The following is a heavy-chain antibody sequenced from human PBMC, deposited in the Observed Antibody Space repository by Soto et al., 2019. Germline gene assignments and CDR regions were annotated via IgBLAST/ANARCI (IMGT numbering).Heavy chain of an antibody. CDR3: ARLGLTRCDDRSCPGWVDP. Sequence: SETLSLTCTVSGGSISDANYYWSWIRQHPGRGLEWIGYIYYTGTTYYRPSLESRVAISVDTSQNQFSLKLGAVTAADTAVYYCARLGLTRCDDRSCPGWVDPGGQGTRVTVSS. J-gene: IGHJ5*02. CDR1: GGSISDANYY. CDR2: IYYTGTT. V-gene: IGHV4-31*03. D-gene: IGHD3-22*01.